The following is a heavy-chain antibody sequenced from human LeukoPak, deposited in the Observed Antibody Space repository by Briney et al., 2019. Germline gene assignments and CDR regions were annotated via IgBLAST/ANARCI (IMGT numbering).Heavy chain of an antibody. CDR1: GGSFSSYY. D-gene: IGHD3-3*01. CDR2: INHSGST. V-gene: IGHV4-34*01. CDR3: ARRHYDFWSGYYESWGYFDY. Sequence: SETLSLTCAVYGGSFSSYYWSWIRQPPGKGLEWIGEINHSGSTNYNPSLKSRVTISVDTSKNQFSLKLSSETAADTAVYYCARRHYDFWSGYYESWGYFDYWGQGTLVTVSS. J-gene: IGHJ4*02.